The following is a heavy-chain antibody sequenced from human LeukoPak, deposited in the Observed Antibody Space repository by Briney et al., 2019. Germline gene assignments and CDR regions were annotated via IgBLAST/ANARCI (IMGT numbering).Heavy chain of an antibody. CDR1: GGSFSGYY. CDR2: INHSGST. J-gene: IGHJ6*02. V-gene: IGHV4-34*01. Sequence: SETLSLTCAVYGGSFSGYYWSWIRQPPGKGLEWIGEINHSGSTNYNPSLKSRATISVDTSKNQFSLKLSSVTAADTAVYYCARGLLGHYLYYYYGMDVWGQGTTVTVSS. D-gene: IGHD3-10*01. CDR3: ARGLLGHYLYYYYGMDV.